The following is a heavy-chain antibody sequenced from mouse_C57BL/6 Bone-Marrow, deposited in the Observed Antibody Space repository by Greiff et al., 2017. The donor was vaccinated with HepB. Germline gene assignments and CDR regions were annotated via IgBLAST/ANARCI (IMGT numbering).Heavy chain of an antibody. V-gene: IGHV14-2*01. D-gene: IGHD3-3*01. CDR1: GFNIKDYY. CDR2: IDPEDGET. CDR3: ARGAGTEWYFDV. J-gene: IGHJ1*03. Sequence: VQLKESGAELVKPGASVKLSCTASGFNIKDYYMHWVKQRTEQGLEWIGRIDPEDGETTYAPKFQGKAPITADTSSNPAYLQLSSLTSEDTAVYYCARGAGTEWYFDVWGTGTTVTVSS.